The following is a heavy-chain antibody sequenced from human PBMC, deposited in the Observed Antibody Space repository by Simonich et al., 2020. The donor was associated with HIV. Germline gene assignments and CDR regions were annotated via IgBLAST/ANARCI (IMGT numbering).Heavy chain of an antibody. Sequence: QVQLQQWGAGLLKPSETLSLTCAVYGGSFSGYYWSWIRQPPGKGLGWIGEINHRGSTNYNPSLKSRVTKSVDTSKNQFSLKLSSVTAADTAVYYCARLTAGGLGEYFQHWGQGTLVTVSS. CDR2: INHRGST. V-gene: IGHV4-34*01. CDR1: GGSFSGYY. CDR3: ARLTAGGLGEYFQH. D-gene: IGHD6-13*01. J-gene: IGHJ1*01.